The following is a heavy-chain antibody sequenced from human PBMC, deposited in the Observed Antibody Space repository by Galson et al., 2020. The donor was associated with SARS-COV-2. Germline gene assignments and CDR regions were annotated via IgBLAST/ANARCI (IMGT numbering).Heavy chain of an antibody. V-gene: IGHV1-8*01. CDR2: MNANSGNT. D-gene: IGHD3-9*01. CDR3: AWGGDILTGYYNYYYGMDV. CDR1: GYTFTSYD. Sequence: ASVKVSCKASGYTFTSYDINWVRQATGQGLEWMGWMNANSGNTGYAQKFQGRVTMTRNTTISTAYMELSSLRSEDTAVYYFAWGGDILTGYYNYYYGMDVWGQGTTVTVSS. J-gene: IGHJ6*02.